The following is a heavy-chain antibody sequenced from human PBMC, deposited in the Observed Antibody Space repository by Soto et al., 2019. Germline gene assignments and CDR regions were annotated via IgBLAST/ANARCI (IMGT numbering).Heavy chain of an antibody. J-gene: IGHJ4*02. CDR2: IYYSGST. CDR1: GGSISSYY. Sequence: SETLSLTCTVSGGSISSYYWSWIRQPPGKGLEGIGYIYYSGSTNYNPSLKSRVTISVDTSKNQFSLKLSSVTAADTAVYYCARVAYYDFWSGYYEGHYVDYWGQGTLDTVSS. V-gene: IGHV4-59*01. CDR3: ARVAYYDFWSGYYEGHYVDY. D-gene: IGHD3-3*01.